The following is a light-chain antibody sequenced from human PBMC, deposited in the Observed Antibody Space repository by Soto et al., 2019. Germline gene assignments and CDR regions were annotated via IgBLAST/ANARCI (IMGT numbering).Light chain of an antibody. CDR2: DVT. J-gene: IGLJ3*02. Sequence: QSALTQPRSVSGSPGQSVTIPCTGTSSDIGTYKYVSWYQQHPDKAPKLMIYDVTKRPSGVPDRFSGSKSGNTASLTISGLQTDDEADYYCCSYAGSYSWVFGGGTKLTVL. CDR1: SSDIGTYKY. CDR3: CSYAGSYSWV. V-gene: IGLV2-11*01.